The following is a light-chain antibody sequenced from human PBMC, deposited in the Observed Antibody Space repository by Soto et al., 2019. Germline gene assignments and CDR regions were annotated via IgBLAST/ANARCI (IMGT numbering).Light chain of an antibody. V-gene: IGLV1-44*01. J-gene: IGLJ2*01. CDR3: AAWDDSLNGVV. CDR2: SNN. Sequence: QAVVTQPPSASGTPGQRVTISCSGSSSNIGSNPVNWYQQLPGTAPKLLIYSNNQRPSGVPDRFSGSKSGTSASLAISGLQSEDEAYYYCAAWDDSLNGVVFGGGTQLTVL. CDR1: SSNIGSNP.